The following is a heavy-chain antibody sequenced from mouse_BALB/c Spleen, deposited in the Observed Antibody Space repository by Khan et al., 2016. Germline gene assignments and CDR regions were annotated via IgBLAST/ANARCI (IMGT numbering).Heavy chain of an antibody. Sequence: EVQLVESGPGLVKPCQSLSLTCAITGFSISSYYTWYWLRPLERRQVGGVDFISGGGSTYYPPTLKGRFTITRDKSKNTFFLQLSSVNTEDTAMYYCAREYYYSSYLAYWGQGTTLTVSA. D-gene: IGHD2-5*01. CDR2: ISGGGST. CDR1: GFSISSYYT. V-gene: IGHV3-2*02. CDR3: AREYYYSSYLAY. J-gene: IGHJ2*01.